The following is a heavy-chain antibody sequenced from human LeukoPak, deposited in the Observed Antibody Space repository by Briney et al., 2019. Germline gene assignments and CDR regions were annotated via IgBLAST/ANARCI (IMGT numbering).Heavy chain of an antibody. Sequence: SETLSLTCTVSGGSISSYCWSWIRQPPGKGLEWIGYTYYSGSTNYNPSLKSRVTISVDTSKNQFSLKLSSVTAADTAVYYCARAPLNDYGDYRWDAFDIWGQGTMVTVSS. CDR3: ARAPLNDYGDYRWDAFDI. D-gene: IGHD4-17*01. J-gene: IGHJ3*02. CDR1: GGSISSYC. V-gene: IGHV4-59*01. CDR2: TYYSGST.